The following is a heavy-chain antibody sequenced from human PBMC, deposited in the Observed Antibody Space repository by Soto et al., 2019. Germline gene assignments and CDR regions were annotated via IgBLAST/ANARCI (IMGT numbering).Heavy chain of an antibody. CDR1: GYTFTGYY. D-gene: IGHD5-18*01. V-gene: IGHV1-2*02. J-gene: IGHJ6*02. CDR3: AKDRRIQLWLHGSGMDV. Sequence: ASVKVSCKASGYTFTGYYMHWVRQAPGQGLEWMGWINPNSGGTNYAQKFQGRVTMTRDTSISTAYMELSRLRSDDTAVYYCAKDRRIQLWLHGSGMDVWGQGTTVTVSS. CDR2: INPNSGGT.